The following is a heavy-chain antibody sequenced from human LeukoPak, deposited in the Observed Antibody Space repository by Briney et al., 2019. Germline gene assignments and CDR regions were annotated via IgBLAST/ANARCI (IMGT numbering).Heavy chain of an antibody. D-gene: IGHD4-11*01. CDR3: ARVLKLKHHDYSRNNYYYYYMDV. V-gene: IGHV3-30*04. J-gene: IGHJ6*03. CDR2: ISYDGSNK. Sequence: GGSLRLSCAASGFTFSSYAMHWVRQAPGKGLEWVAVISYDGSNKYYADSVKGRFTISRDNSKNTLYLQMNSLRAEDTAVYYCARVLKLKHHDYSRNNYYYYYMDVWGKGTTVTVSS. CDR1: GFTFSSYA.